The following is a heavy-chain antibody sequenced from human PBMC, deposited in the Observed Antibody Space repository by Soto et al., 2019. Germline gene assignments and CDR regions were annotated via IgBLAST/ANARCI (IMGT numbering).Heavy chain of an antibody. CDR3: ARYKAYYEPFDI. J-gene: IGHJ3*02. D-gene: IGHD3-16*01. CDR1: GSTFSSYA. V-gene: IGHV3-23*01. Sequence: EVQLLESGGGLVKPGGSLRLSCAASGSTFSSYAMAWVRLTPGKGLEWVSGISFTGEHTYYTDSVKGRFTISSDNSNDTLYLQMNALRAEDTAVYHCARYKAYYEPFDIWGQGTMVTVSS. CDR2: ISFTGEHT.